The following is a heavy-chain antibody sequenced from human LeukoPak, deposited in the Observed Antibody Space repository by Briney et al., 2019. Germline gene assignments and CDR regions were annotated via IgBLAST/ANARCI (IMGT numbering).Heavy chain of an antibody. CDR3: AKDGGSSSYYYYYMDV. Sequence: PGGSLRLSCAASGFTFSSYGMHWFRQAPGKGLEWVAFIRYDGSNEYYADSVKGRFTISRDNSKNTLYLQMNSLRAEDTAVYYCAKDGGSSSYYYYYMDVWGKGTTVTVSS. J-gene: IGHJ6*03. D-gene: IGHD6-6*01. CDR1: GFTFSSYG. V-gene: IGHV3-30*02. CDR2: IRYDGSNE.